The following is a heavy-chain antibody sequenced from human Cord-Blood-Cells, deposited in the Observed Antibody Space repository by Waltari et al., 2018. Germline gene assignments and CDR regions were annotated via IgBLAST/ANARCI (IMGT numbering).Heavy chain of an antibody. V-gene: IGHV1-8*02. CDR1: GYIFTRYD. CDR2: MNPNSVNT. J-gene: IGHJ3*02. CDR3: ARGLGFDAFDI. D-gene: IGHD7-27*01. Sequence: QLQLAQSGAAVKKPAPSVRVSCTVSGYIFTRYDINWLGQATGQGLEWMGWMNPNSVNTGYAQKFQGRVTMTRNTSISTAYMELSSLRSEDTAVYYCARGLGFDAFDIWGQGTMVTVSS.